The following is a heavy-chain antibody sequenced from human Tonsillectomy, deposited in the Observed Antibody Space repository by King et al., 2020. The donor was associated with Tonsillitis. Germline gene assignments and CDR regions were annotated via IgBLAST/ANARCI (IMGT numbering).Heavy chain of an antibody. J-gene: IGHJ5*02. CDR3: ARGFGSRWFWANYFDP. Sequence: QLVQSGAEVKKPGASVKISCKASGYSFTTYGLSWVRQAPGQGLEWMGWISAANGDTNYAQQFQGRVTMTTETSTNTLYLELRSLTSDDTAVYYCARGFGSRWFWANYFDPWGQGTLVTVSS. D-gene: IGHD3-10*01. CDR2: ISAANGDT. CDR1: GYSFTTYG. V-gene: IGHV1-18*01.